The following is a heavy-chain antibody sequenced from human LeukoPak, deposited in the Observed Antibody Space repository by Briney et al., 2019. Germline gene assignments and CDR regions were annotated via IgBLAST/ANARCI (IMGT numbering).Heavy chain of an antibody. D-gene: IGHD4-17*01. J-gene: IGHJ5*02. CDR3: ARVAHNSYGDYNEQWFDP. CDR1: GYTFTSYG. Sequence: ASVKVSCKASGYTFTSYGISWVRQAPGQGLEWMGWISAYNGNTNYAQKLQGRVTMTTDTSTSTAYMELRSLRSDDTAVYYCARVAHNSYGDYNEQWFDPWGQGTLVTVSS. V-gene: IGHV1-18*01. CDR2: ISAYNGNT.